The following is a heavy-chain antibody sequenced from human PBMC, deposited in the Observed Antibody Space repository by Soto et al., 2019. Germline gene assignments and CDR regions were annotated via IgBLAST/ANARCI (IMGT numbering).Heavy chain of an antibody. Sequence: ASVKVSCTASGYTFTSYGISWVRQAPGQGLEWMGWISAYNGNTNYAQKLQGRVTITRDTSASTAYMELSSLRSEDTAVYYCARPRAHCSGGSCYTEYFQHWGQGTLVTVSS. D-gene: IGHD2-15*01. J-gene: IGHJ1*01. CDR2: ISAYNGNT. CDR1: GYTFTSYG. CDR3: ARPRAHCSGGSCYTEYFQH. V-gene: IGHV1-18*01.